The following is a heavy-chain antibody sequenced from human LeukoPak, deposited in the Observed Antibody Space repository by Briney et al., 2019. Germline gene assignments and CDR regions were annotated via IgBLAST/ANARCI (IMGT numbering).Heavy chain of an antibody. CDR1: GFTFSTYG. CDR3: ETDGADCTSITCFLPTYAFDY. V-gene: IGHV3-30*02. Sequence: GRSLRLSCAASGFTFSTYGMHSVRQAPGKCLEWVAFIPYDGNNKYYADFVKGRFTISRDNSKNTLYLQTYSLRAEHTAVVYCETDGADCTSITCFLPTYAFDYWGQGPLVTVSS. D-gene: IGHD2-2*01. J-gene: IGHJ4*02. CDR2: IPYDGNNK.